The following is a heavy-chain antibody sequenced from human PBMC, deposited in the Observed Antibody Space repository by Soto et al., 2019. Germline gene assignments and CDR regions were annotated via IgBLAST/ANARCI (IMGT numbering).Heavy chain of an antibody. CDR1: GYTFTTYA. CDR3: ARDRLHTSSSITFDF. Sequence: ASVKVSCKASGYTFTTYAISWVRQAPGQGLEWMGWLRTYDGNTDYAPNLRGRVTMTTDTSTNTAYMELRSLRSDDTAVYYCARDRLHTSSSITFDFWGQGALVTVSS. CDR2: LRTYDGNT. D-gene: IGHD6-6*01. V-gene: IGHV1-18*01. J-gene: IGHJ4*02.